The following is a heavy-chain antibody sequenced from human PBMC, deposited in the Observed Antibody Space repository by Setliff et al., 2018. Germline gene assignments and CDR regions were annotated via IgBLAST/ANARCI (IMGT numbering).Heavy chain of an antibody. V-gene: IGHV1-46*01. CDR2: INARDGTT. D-gene: IGHD3-22*01. J-gene: IGHJ4*01. Sequence: ASVKVSCKASGYTFTSYYIHWVRQAPGQGPEWMGIINARDGTTTYAQKFQGRVTMTRDTSTNTAYMELSSLRSEDTAVYYCATKDYDTSGYYRPFGFWGQGTLVTVSS. CDR3: ATKDYDTSGYYRPFGF. CDR1: GYTFTSYY.